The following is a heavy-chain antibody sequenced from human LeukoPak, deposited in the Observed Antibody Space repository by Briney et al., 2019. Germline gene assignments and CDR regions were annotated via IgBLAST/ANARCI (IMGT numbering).Heavy chain of an antibody. D-gene: IGHD1-26*01. Sequence: SETLSLTCAGQGGSFNGYYCNWIRQAPGKGLEWIGEINQSGSINYNPSLKSRVTISVDTSKNQFSLRLSSVTAADTAVYYCAKGRADSGQGTWGQGTLVTVSS. CDR2: INQSGSI. CDR1: GGSFNGYY. CDR3: AKGRADSGQGT. J-gene: IGHJ5*02. V-gene: IGHV4-34*01.